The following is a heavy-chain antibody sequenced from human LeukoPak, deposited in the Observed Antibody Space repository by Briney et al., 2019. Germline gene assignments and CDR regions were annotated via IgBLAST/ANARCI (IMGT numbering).Heavy chain of an antibody. CDR1: GGTFSSYA. J-gene: IGHJ3*02. CDR3: ARPLRGDRDAFDI. Sequence: SVKVSCKASGGTFSSYAISWVRQAPGQGLEWMGGIIPIFGTANYAQKFQGRVTITADESTSTAYMELSSLRSEDTAVYYCARPLRGDRDAFDIWGQGTMVTVSS. D-gene: IGHD3-10*01. V-gene: IGHV1-69*13. CDR2: IIPIFGTA.